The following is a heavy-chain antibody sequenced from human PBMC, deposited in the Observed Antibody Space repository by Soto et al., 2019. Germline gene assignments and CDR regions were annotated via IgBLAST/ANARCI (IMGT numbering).Heavy chain of an antibody. J-gene: IGHJ5*02. CDR1: GGSISSYY. Sequence: SETLSLTCTVSGGSISSYYWSWIRQPPGKGLEWIGHIYYSGSTNYNPSLKSRVTISVDTSKNQFSLKLSSVTAADTAVYYCARTPTVTTFVWFDPWGQGTHGHRLL. CDR2: IYYSGST. CDR3: ARTPTVTTFVWFDP. D-gene: IGHD4-17*01. V-gene: IGHV4-59*01.